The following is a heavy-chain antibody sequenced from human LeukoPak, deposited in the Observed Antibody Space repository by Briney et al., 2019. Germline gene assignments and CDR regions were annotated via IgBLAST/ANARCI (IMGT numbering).Heavy chain of an antibody. V-gene: IGHV3-21*04. D-gene: IGHD2-21*01. CDR1: GFTFSDYT. CDR2: ITPRGDYI. Sequence: GGSLRLSCAASGFTFSDYTMSWVRQAPGKGLEWVSSITPRGDYIYYADSLKGRFTISRDNAKNSLYLQMNSLRAEDAAVYFCAKAPVTSCRGAYCYPFDSWGQGTLVTVSS. CDR3: AKAPVTSCRGAYCYPFDS. J-gene: IGHJ4*02.